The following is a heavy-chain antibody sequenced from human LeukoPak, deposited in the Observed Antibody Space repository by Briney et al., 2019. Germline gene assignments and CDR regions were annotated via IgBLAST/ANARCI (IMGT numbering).Heavy chain of an antibody. D-gene: IGHD3-3*01. V-gene: IGHV4-4*07. J-gene: IGHJ4*02. Sequence: PSETLSLTCTVSGGSISSYYWSWIRQPAGKGLEWIGRIYTSGSTTYNPSLKSRVTMSVDTSKNQFSLKLSSVTAADTAVYYCARGRPPVLRFLEWLSHFDYWGQGTLVTASS. CDR2: IYTSGST. CDR3: ARGRPPVLRFLEWLSHFDY. CDR1: GGSISSYY.